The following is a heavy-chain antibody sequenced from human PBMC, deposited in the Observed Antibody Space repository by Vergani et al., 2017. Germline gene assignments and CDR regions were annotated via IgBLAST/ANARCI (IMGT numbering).Heavy chain of an antibody. J-gene: IGHJ4*02. CDR1: GFTASSYS. CDR2: LYTPGTA. V-gene: IGHV3-66*02. CDR3: ARDRFDYGDYELDS. Sequence: EVQLVESGGGLVQPGGSLRLACAASGFTASSYSMNWVRQAPGKGLQWVSILYTPGTADSAESVKGRFTVSRDDSKNVLYLQMTSLGAEDTAIYFCARDRFDYGDYELDSWGQGTLVTVSS. D-gene: IGHD4-17*01.